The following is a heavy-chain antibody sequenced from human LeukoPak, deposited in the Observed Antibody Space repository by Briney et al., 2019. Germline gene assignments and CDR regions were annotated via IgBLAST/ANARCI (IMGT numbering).Heavy chain of an antibody. CDR2: INHSGST. CDR3: VRDHYYDSSGYTFRH. CDR1: GGSISSGGYY. V-gene: IGHV4-61*08. J-gene: IGHJ1*01. Sequence: SQTLSLTCTVSGGSISSGGYYWSWIRQPPGKGLEWIGEINHSGSTNYNPSLKSRVTISIDTSKNQFSLKLRSVTVADTAVYYCVRDHYYDSSGYTFRHWGQGTLVSVSS. D-gene: IGHD3-22*01.